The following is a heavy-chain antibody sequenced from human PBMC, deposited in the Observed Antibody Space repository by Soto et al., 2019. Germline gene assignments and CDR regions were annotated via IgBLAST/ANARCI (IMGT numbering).Heavy chain of an antibody. CDR2: ISYDGSNK. V-gene: IGHV3-30-3*01. D-gene: IGHD3-22*01. Sequence: GGSLRLSCAASGVTFSSYAMHWVRQAPGKGLEWVAVISYDGSNKYYADSVKGRFTISRDNSKNTLYLQMNSLRAEDTAVYYCARGYYDSSGYYWPFDYWGQGTLVTVSS. J-gene: IGHJ4*02. CDR3: ARGYYDSSGYYWPFDY. CDR1: GVTFSSYA.